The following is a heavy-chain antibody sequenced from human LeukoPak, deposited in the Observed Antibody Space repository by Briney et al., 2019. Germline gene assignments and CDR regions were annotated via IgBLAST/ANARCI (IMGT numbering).Heavy chain of an antibody. CDR1: GAHIYNFY. D-gene: IGHD3-16*01. Sequence: SETLSLTCTVSGAHIYNFYWSWLRQPAGKGLEWIGHIYNDGSTKYNPSLKSRVTLSADVSTDKFSLNLTSVIPADTAVYYCAKAGGGTFDPWGPGTLVIVSS. CDR2: IYNDGST. J-gene: IGHJ5*02. V-gene: IGHV4-4*07. CDR3: AKAGGGTFDP.